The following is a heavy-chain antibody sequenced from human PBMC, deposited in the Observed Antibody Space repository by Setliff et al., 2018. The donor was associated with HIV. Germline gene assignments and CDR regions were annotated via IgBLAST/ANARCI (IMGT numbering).Heavy chain of an antibody. CDR3: ASVGRGWSHNWFDP. J-gene: IGHJ5*02. CDR2: IHHSGST. V-gene: IGHV4-4*02. Sequence: SETLSLTCAVSGGSISSSNWWSWVRQAPGEGLEWIGEIHHSGSTNYKPSLKSRVTISVDKSKNQFSLKLSSVTAADTAVYYCASVGRGWSHNWFDPWGQGTLVTVSS. CDR1: GGSISSSNW. D-gene: IGHD6-19*01.